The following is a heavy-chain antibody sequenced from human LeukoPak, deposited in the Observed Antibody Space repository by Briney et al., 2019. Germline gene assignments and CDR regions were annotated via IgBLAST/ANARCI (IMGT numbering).Heavy chain of an antibody. CDR1: GYTFTSYA. J-gene: IGHJ4*02. CDR2: INAGNGNT. D-gene: IGHD3-9*01. CDR3: ARGYYDILTGYYPFDY. Sequence: GASVKVSCKASGYTFTSYAMHWVRQARGQRLEWMGWINAGNGNTKYSQKFQGRVTITRDTSASTAYMELSSLRSEDTAVYYCARGYYDILTGYYPFDYWGQGTLVTVSS. V-gene: IGHV1-3*01.